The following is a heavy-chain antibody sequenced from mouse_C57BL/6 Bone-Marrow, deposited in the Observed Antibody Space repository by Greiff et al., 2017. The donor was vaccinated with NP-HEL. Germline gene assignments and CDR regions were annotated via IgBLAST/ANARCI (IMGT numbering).Heavy chain of an antibody. J-gene: IGHJ3*01. CDR1: GYTFTNYW. D-gene: IGHD1-1*01. CDR2: IYPGGGYT. Sequence: VQGVESGAELVRPGTSVKMSCKASGYTFTNYWIGWAKQRPGHGLEWIGDIYPGGGYTNYNEKFKGTATLTADKSSSTAYMQFSSLTSEDSAIYYCARGDYYGSRFAYWGQGTLVTVSA. CDR3: ARGDYYGSRFAY. V-gene: IGHV1-63*01.